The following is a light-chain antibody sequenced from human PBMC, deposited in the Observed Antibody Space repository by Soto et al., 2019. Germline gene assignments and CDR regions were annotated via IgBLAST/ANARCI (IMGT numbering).Light chain of an antibody. CDR1: QSISSY. Sequence: DIQMTQSPSSLSASLRDRVTITCRASQSISSYLNWYQQKPGKAPKLLIYAASSLQSGVPSRFSGSVSGTDFTLTVSSLQPEDFATYYCQQSYSTPWTFGQGTKVDIK. V-gene: IGKV1-39*01. J-gene: IGKJ1*01. CDR3: QQSYSTPWT. CDR2: AAS.